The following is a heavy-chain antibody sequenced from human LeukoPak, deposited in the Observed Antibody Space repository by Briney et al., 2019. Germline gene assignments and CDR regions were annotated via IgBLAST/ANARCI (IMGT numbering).Heavy chain of an antibody. J-gene: IGHJ4*02. Sequence: GGSLRLSCAASGFTFDHYGMSWVRQVPGKGLEWVSGINWNGGSTGYADSVKGRFTISRDNAKNSLYLQMNSLRAEDTALYYCARISYYYDSSGYYYKDYWGQGTLVTVSS. CDR2: INWNGGST. CDR1: GFTFDHYG. V-gene: IGHV3-20*04. D-gene: IGHD3-22*01. CDR3: ARISYYYDSSGYYYKDY.